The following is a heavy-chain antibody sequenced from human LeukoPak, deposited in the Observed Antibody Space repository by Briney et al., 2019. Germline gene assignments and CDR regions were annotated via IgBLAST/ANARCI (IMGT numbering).Heavy chain of an antibody. V-gene: IGHV3-23*01. CDR1: GFTFSSHA. D-gene: IGHD2-8*01. Sequence: QSGGPLRLSCAASGFTFSSHAMSWGRQAPGKGLGWVSAISGSGGSTYYADSVKGRFTISRDNSKNTLYLQMNSLRAHDTAVYYCATHHCTNGVCYSRFDYWGQGTLVTVSS. J-gene: IGHJ4*02. CDR2: ISGSGGST. CDR3: ATHHCTNGVCYSRFDY.